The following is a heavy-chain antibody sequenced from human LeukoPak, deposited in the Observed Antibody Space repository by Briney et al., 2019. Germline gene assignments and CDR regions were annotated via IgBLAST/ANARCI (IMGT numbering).Heavy chain of an antibody. D-gene: IGHD3-10*01. J-gene: IGHJ4*02. Sequence: PGGSLRLSCAASGFTFSSYWMHWVRQAPGKGLVWVSRINTDGSYTSHADSVKGRFTISRDNAKNTLYLQMNSLRAGDTAVYYXTSDTFGARDSWGQGTLVTVSS. CDR2: INTDGSYT. V-gene: IGHV3-74*01. CDR3: TSDTFGARDS. CDR1: GFTFSSYW.